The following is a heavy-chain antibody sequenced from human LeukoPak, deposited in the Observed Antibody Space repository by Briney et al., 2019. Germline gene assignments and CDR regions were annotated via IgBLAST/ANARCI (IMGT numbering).Heavy chain of an antibody. CDR2: IDTVGNT. J-gene: IGHJ6*02. Sequence: GGSLRLSCGASGFPFSNYDMHRVRQAPGKRLHWVSAIDTVGNTYYSGSVKGRFTISRENAQNSLFLQMNSLRDGDTALYYCIRIRTREHQYGMDVWGQGTTVTVSS. CDR3: IRIRTREHQYGMDV. V-gene: IGHV3-13*01. D-gene: IGHD1-26*01. CDR1: GFPFSNYD.